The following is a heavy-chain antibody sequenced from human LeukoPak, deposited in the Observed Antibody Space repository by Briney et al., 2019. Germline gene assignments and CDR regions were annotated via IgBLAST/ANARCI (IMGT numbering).Heavy chain of an antibody. J-gene: IGHJ3*02. CDR2: INHSEST. CDR3: ARGFPSYDYVWGSYRYGAHAFDI. CDR1: GGSFSGYY. V-gene: IGHV4-34*01. Sequence: SETLSLTCAVYGGSFSGYYWSWIRQPPGKGLEWIGEINHSESTNYNPSLKSRVTISVDTSKNQFSLKLSSVTAADTAVYYCARGFPSYDYVWGSYRYGAHAFDIWGQGTMVTVSS. D-gene: IGHD3-16*02.